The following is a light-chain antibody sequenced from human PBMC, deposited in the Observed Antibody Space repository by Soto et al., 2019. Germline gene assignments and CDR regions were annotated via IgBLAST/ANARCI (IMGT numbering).Light chain of an antibody. V-gene: IGKV3-15*01. CDR1: QSFSSN. CDR3: QRYNNWPPLT. J-gene: IGKJ2*01. CDR2: GAS. Sequence: EMVITQSPATLSVSPGERASLSCRASQSFSSNLAWYQQKPGQAPRLLIYGASTRVTGISARFSGSGSGTEFTLTISSLQSEDFALNYCQRYNNWPPLTFGQGTKLEIK.